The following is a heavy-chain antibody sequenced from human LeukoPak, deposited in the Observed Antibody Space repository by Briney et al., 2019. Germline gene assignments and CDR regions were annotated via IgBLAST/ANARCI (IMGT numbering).Heavy chain of an antibody. CDR2: ITVGGGTT. J-gene: IGHJ4*02. V-gene: IGHV3-23*01. D-gene: IGHD6-19*01. CDR3: ARERNLEIAVAGTIFNY. Sequence: PGGSLRLSCAASGFTFNNYAMTWVRQAPGKGLEWVSAITVGGGTTYYADSVRGRFTISRDNSKNTLYLQMKSLRAEDTAVYYCARERNLEIAVAGTIFNYWGQGTLVTVSS. CDR1: GFTFNNYA.